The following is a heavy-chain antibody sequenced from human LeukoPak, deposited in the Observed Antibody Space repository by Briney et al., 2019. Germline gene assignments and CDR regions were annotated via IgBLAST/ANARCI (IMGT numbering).Heavy chain of an antibody. CDR3: ARDPYCSGGSCYPFDS. Sequence: SETLSLTCAVSGYSINSGYYWGWIRQPPGKGLEWIGSIHHSGNTYYNPSLKSRVTMSIDTSGNQFSQRLSSVTATDTAVYYCARDPYCSGGSCYPFDSWGPGTLVTVSS. J-gene: IGHJ4*02. V-gene: IGHV4-38-2*02. D-gene: IGHD2-15*01. CDR2: IHHSGNT. CDR1: GYSINSGYY.